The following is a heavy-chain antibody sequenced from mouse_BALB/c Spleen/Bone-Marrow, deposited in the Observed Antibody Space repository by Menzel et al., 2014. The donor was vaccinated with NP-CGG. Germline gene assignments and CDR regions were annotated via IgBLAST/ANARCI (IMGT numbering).Heavy chain of an antibody. J-gene: IGHJ4*01. CDR2: IXTNDGST. V-gene: IGHV5-6-2*01. CDR1: GFTFSTYY. Sequence: EVQLVESGGGLVKVGESLKLSCAASGFTFSTYYMSWVRQTPEKRLELVAAIXTNDGSTYYPDTVKGRFAISRDDAKNTLYLQMSSLKSEDTALYYCARRAFYALDYWGQGTSVTVSS. CDR3: ARRAFYALDY.